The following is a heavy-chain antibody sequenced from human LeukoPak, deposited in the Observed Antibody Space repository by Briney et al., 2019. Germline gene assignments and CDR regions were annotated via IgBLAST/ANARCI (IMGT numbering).Heavy chain of an antibody. CDR3: AVQDYYDSSGYLYYFDY. CDR2: ISSSSSTI. J-gene: IGHJ4*02. Sequence: GRSLRLSCAASGFTFSSYSMNWVRQAPGKGLEWVSYISSSSSTIYYADSVKGRFTISRDNAKNSLYLQMNSLRDEDTAVYYCAVQDYYDSSGYLYYFDYWGQGTLVTVSS. CDR1: GFTFSSYS. V-gene: IGHV3-48*02. D-gene: IGHD3-22*01.